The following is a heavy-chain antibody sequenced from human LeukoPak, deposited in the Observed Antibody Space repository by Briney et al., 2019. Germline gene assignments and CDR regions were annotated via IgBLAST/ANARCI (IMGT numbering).Heavy chain of an antibody. Sequence: PSETLSLTCTVSGYSISSGYYWGWIRQPPGKGLEWIGSIYHSGNTYYTPSLKSRVTISVDTSKNQFSLKLSSVTAADTAVYYCARGIGVAGIYNDYWGQGTPVTVSS. D-gene: IGHD6-19*01. V-gene: IGHV4-38-2*02. CDR1: GYSISSGYY. J-gene: IGHJ4*02. CDR3: ARGIGVAGIYNDY. CDR2: IYHSGNT.